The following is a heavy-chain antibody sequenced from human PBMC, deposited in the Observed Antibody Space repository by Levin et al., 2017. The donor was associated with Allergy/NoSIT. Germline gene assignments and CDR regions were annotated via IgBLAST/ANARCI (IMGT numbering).Heavy chain of an antibody. D-gene: IGHD3-22*01. CDR3: AGHMGSYDSTLPISGYYGMDV. CDR1: ADTFTGYY. CDR2: INPNSGAT. J-gene: IGHJ6*02. Sequence: ASVKVSCKASADTFTGYYMQWVRQAPGQGPEWMGRINPNSGATNYAQRFQGRVTMTRDTSISTLYMELSRLSSDDTAVYYCAGHMGSYDSTLPISGYYGMDVWGQGTTVTVSS. V-gene: IGHV1-2*06.